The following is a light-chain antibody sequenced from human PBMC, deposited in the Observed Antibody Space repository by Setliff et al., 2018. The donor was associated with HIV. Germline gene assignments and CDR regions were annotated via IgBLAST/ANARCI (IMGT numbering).Light chain of an antibody. J-gene: IGLJ2*01. Sequence: QSALTQPASMSGSPGQSITIPCTGSSSDVGGYNFVSWYQQYPGKAPKLMISEVSDRPSGISDRFSGSKSGNTASLTISGLQPEDEAEYFCSSYTGRSTVIFGGGTKSPS. V-gene: IGLV2-14*01. CDR1: SSDVGGYNF. CDR2: EVS. CDR3: SSYTGRSTVI.